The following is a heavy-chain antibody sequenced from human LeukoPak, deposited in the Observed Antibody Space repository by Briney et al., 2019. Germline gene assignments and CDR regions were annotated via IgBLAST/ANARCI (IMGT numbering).Heavy chain of an antibody. CDR1: GGTFSSYA. D-gene: IGHD6-13*01. CDR3: ARVAPELNSSSWYEDPYNWFDP. J-gene: IGHJ5*02. CDR2: IIPIFGTA. Sequence: GASVKVSCKASGGTFSSYAISWVRQAPGQGLEWMGGIIPIFGTANYAQKFQGRVTITTDESTSTAYMELSSLRSEDTAVYYCARVAPELNSSSWYEDPYNWFDPWGQGTLVTVSS. V-gene: IGHV1-69*05.